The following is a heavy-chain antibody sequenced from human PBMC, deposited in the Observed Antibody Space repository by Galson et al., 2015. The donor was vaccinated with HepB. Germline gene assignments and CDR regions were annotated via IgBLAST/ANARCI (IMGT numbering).Heavy chain of an antibody. J-gene: IGHJ4*02. CDR1: GYSFSRYD. V-gene: IGHV1-8*01. D-gene: IGHD6-6*01. CDR3: ARLILAARPGGLPSFRLDN. Sequence: SVKVSCKASGYSFSRYDMSWVRQATGRGLEWMGWMNPKNGHTGYTQTFQGSVSMTRNTSTNTAYLEVRSLTSDDTAMYFCARLILAARPGGLPSFRLDNWGQGTLISVSS. CDR2: MNPKNGHT.